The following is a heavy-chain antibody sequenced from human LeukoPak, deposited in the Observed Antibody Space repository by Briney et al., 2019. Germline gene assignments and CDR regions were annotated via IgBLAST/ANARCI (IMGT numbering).Heavy chain of an antibody. CDR1: GFTFSSYG. CDR3: TYGSGREGYMDV. CDR2: IWYDGSNK. D-gene: IGHD3-10*01. J-gene: IGHJ6*03. V-gene: IGHV3-30*02. Sequence: SGGSLRLSCAASGFTFSSYGMHWVRQAPGKGLEWVAFIWYDGSNKYYADSVKGRFTISRDNSKNTLYLQMNSLRAEDTAVYYCTYGSGREGYMDVWGKETTVTVSS.